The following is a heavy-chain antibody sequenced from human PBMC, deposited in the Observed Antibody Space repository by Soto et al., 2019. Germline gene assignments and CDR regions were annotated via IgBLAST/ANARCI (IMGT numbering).Heavy chain of an antibody. CDR3: AKPEVGTTGGFDY. CDR1: GFTFTSYA. J-gene: IGHJ4*02. D-gene: IGHD1-7*01. CDR2: ISGSGGST. Sequence: GGSLTLSCAASGFTFTSYAMSWFRHAPARGVEWVSAISGSGGSTYYADSVKRRLTISRDNSKNTLYLQMNSLRAEDTAVYYCAKPEVGTTGGFDYWGQGTLVTVSS. V-gene: IGHV3-23*01.